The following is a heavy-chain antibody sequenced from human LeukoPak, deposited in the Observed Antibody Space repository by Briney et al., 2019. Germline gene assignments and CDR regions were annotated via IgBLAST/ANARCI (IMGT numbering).Heavy chain of an antibody. CDR3: ARGFERYYDSSGYQDTTGYFDL. Sequence: GGSLRLSCAASGFTFSSYAMHWVRQAPGKGLVWVSRINSDGSSTSYADSVKGRFTISRDNAKNTLYLQMNSLRAEDTAVYYCARGFERYYDSSGYQDTTGYFDLWGRGTLVTVSS. V-gene: IGHV3-74*01. D-gene: IGHD3-22*01. J-gene: IGHJ2*01. CDR2: INSDGSST. CDR1: GFTFSSYA.